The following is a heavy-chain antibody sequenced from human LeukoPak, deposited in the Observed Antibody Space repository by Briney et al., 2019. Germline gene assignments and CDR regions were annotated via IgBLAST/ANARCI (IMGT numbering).Heavy chain of an antibody. D-gene: IGHD2-2*02. CDR3: AKHGGNGYCSSTSCYTNWFDP. CDR2: IYSSGST. Sequence: PSETLSLTCTVSGGSISGYYWSWIRQPAGKGLEWIGRIYSSGSTNYNPSLKSRVTVSVDTSNNQFSLSLSSVTAADTAVYYCAKHGGNGYCSSTSCYTNWFDPWGQGTLVTVSS. J-gene: IGHJ5*02. V-gene: IGHV4-4*07. CDR1: GGSISGYY.